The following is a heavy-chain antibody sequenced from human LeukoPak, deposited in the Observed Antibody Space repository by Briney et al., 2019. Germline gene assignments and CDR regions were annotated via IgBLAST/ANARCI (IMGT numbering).Heavy chain of an antibody. CDR2: IWYDGSNK. CDR1: GFTFSSYG. Sequence: GGSLRLSCAASGFTFSSYGMHWVRQAPGKGLEWVAVIWYDGSNKYYADSVKGRFTISRDNSKNTLYLQMNSLRVDDTAVYYCAHSYDFDSSGYHRPPAFWGRGTLVTVSS. D-gene: IGHD3-22*01. J-gene: IGHJ4*02. CDR3: AHSYDFDSSGYHRPPAF. V-gene: IGHV3-30*02.